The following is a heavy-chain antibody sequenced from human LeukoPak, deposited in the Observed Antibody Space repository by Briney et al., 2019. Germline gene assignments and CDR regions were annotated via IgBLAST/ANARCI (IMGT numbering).Heavy chain of an antibody. CDR2: IYYSGST. D-gene: IGHD6-13*01. V-gene: IGHV4-30-4*01. CDR1: GGSISSGDYY. CDR3: ARGPIAAAGTWHNWFDP. Sequence: SETLSLTCTVSGGSISSGDYYWSWIRQPPGKGLEWIGYIYYSGSTYYNPSLKSRVTISVDTSKNQFSLKLSSVTAADTAVYYCARGPIAAAGTWHNWFDPWGQGTLVTVSS. J-gene: IGHJ5*02.